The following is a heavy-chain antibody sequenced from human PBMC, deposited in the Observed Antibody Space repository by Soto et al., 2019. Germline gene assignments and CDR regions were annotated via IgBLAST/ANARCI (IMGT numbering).Heavy chain of an antibody. V-gene: IGHV3-30*18. CDR1: GFTFSSYG. CDR3: AKDVGGSSP. Sequence: QVQLVESGGGVGQPGRSLRLSCAASGFTFSSYGMHWVRQAPGKGLEWVAVISYDGSNKYYADSVKGRFTISRDNSKNTLYLQMNSLRAEDTAVYYCAKDVGGSSPWGQGTLVTVSS. D-gene: IGHD1-26*01. J-gene: IGHJ5*02. CDR2: ISYDGSNK.